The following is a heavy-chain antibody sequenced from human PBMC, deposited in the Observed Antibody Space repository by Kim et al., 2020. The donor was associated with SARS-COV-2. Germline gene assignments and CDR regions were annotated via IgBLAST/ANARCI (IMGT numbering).Heavy chain of an antibody. J-gene: IGHJ4*02. D-gene: IGHD3-16*01. Sequence: SETLSLTCTVSGGSVSSGDSYWSWIRQPPGKGLEWIGYIYYTGSTYYNPSLRSRATISIDTSKNQFSLKLSSVTAADTAVYFCARANSYDYVWGRWGQGTLVTVSS. CDR1: GGSVSSGDSY. V-gene: IGHV4-30-4*01. CDR2: IYYTGST. CDR3: ARANSYDYVWGR.